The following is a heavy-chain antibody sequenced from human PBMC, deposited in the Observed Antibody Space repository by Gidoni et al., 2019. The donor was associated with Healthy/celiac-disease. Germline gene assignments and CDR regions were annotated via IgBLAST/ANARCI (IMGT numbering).Heavy chain of an antibody. Sequence: QITLKESGPTLVKPTQTLTLTCTFSGFSLSTSGVGVGWIRQPPGKALEWLALIYWDDDKRYSPSMKSRLTITKDTSKNQVVLTMTNMDPVDTATYYCAHTPNWNDVQAFDIWGQGTMVTVSS. CDR2: IYWDDDK. CDR1: GFSLSTSGVG. D-gene: IGHD1-20*01. J-gene: IGHJ3*02. CDR3: AHTPNWNDVQAFDI. V-gene: IGHV2-5*02.